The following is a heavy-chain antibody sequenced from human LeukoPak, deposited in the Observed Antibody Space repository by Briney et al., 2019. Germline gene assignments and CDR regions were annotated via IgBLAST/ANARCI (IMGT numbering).Heavy chain of an antibody. D-gene: IGHD6-6*01. J-gene: IGHJ2*01. Sequence: SQTLSLTCTVSGGSISSGDYYWSWIRQPPGKGLEWIGYIYYSGSTYYNPSLKSRVTISVDTSKNQFSLKLSSVTAADTAVYYCARDSSSSSTWYFDLRGRGTLVTVSS. CDR2: IYYSGST. CDR1: GGSISSGDYY. CDR3: ARDSSSSSTWYFDL. V-gene: IGHV4-30-4*08.